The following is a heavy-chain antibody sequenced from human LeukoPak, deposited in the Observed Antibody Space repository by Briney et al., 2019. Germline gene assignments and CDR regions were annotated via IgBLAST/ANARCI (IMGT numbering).Heavy chain of an antibody. CDR3: ARDTAMVSFDY. Sequence: ASVKVSCKASGYTFTSYDINWVRQATGQGLEWMGWMNPNSGNTGYAQKFQGRVTMTTDTSTSTAYMELRSLRSDDTAVYYCARDTAMVSFDYWGQGTLVTVSS. J-gene: IGHJ4*02. D-gene: IGHD5-18*01. CDR1: GYTFTSYD. CDR2: MNPNSGNT. V-gene: IGHV1-8*01.